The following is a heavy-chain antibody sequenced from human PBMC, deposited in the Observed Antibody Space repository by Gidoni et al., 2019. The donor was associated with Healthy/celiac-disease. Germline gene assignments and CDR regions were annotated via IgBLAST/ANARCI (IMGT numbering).Heavy chain of an antibody. J-gene: IGHJ4*02. V-gene: IGHV1-18*01. D-gene: IGHD5-12*01. Sequence: QFQLVQYGAEEKKPAASGKVPCKVSGYTFTSYGVTWVRQAPGQGLEWMGWVSGYNGNTNYAQKFQGRVTMTTDTSTSTAYLELRSLTSDDTAVYYCARGGGGYEDYWGQGTLVTVSS. CDR2: VSGYNGNT. CDR3: ARGGGGYEDY. CDR1: GYTFTSYG.